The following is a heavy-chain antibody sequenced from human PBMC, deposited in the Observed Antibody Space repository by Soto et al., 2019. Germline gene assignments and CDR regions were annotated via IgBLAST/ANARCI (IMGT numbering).Heavy chain of an antibody. J-gene: IGHJ4*02. V-gene: IGHV3-23*01. CDR2: FSGGDGGT. Sequence: EVQLLGSGGGLVQPGGSLRLSCAASGFSISTYGVTWVRQAPGKGLEWVSGFSGGDGGTHYADSVKGRFTISRDNSKNTPYLLMNRRRTDDTAVYYCARWNGFGDYWGQGTRVTVSS. CDR3: ARWNGFGDY. CDR1: GFSISTYG. D-gene: IGHD1-1*01.